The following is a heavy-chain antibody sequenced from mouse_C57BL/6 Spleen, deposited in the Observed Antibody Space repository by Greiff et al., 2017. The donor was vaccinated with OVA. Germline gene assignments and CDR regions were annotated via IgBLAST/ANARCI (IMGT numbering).Heavy chain of an antibody. CDR3: AREDDYGDFDY. CDR1: GFTFSDYY. V-gene: IGHV5-16*01. J-gene: IGHJ2*01. D-gene: IGHD2-4*01. Sequence: EVQLQESEGGLVQPGSSMKLSCTASGFTFSDYYMAWVRQVPEKGLEWVANINYDGSSTYYLDSLKSRFIISRDNAKNILYLQMSSLKSEDTATYYCAREDDYGDFDYWGQGTTLTVSS. CDR2: INYDGSST.